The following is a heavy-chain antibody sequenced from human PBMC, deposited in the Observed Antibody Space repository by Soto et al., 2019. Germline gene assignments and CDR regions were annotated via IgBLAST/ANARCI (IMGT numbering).Heavy chain of an antibody. CDR3: ARGRNPGLNLFGVVRRGLAV. V-gene: IGHV1-8*01. CDR2: MNPHSGNT. Sequence: GASVKVSCKASGYTFTSYDINWVRQATGQGLEWMGWMNPHSGNTGYAQKFQGRVTMTRDTSISTAYMELSSLRSEDTAVYYCARGRNPGLNLFGVVRRGLAVWGQGTTVTVSS. J-gene: IGHJ6*02. D-gene: IGHD3-3*01. CDR1: GYTFTSYD.